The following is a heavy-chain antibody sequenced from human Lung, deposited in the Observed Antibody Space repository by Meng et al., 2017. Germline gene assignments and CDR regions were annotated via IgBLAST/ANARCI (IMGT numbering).Heavy chain of an antibody. Sequence: LVQSGAEVKKPGAPVKVPCKASGYTFPDYWLHWVRRAPGQGLEWMGRINPKSGDTHYAQRFQGRVTMTGDTSISTAYMELSGLRSDDTAMYYCARDEDISAAGKLFGDYWGQGTLVTVSS. V-gene: IGHV1-2*06. CDR3: ARDEDISAAGKLFGDY. J-gene: IGHJ4*02. D-gene: IGHD6-13*01. CDR2: INPKSGDT. CDR1: GYTFPDYW.